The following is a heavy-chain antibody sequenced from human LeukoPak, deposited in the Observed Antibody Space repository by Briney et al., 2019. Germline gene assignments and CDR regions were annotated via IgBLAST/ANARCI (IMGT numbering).Heavy chain of an antibody. CDR3: AKPPAMVRGVGEFDP. V-gene: IGHV3-23*01. Sequence: GGSLRLSCAASGFTFSSYAMSWIRQAPGKGLEWVSAISGSGGSTYYADSVKGRFTISRDNSKNTLYLQMNSLRAEDTAVYYCAKPPAMVRGVGEFDPWGQGTLVTVSS. D-gene: IGHD3-10*01. CDR1: GFTFSSYA. J-gene: IGHJ5*02. CDR2: ISGSGGST.